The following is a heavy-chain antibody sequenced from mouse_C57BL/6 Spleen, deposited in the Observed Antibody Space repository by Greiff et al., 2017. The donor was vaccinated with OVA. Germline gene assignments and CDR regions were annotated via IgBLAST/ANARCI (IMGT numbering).Heavy chain of an antibody. CDR3: ARGRSIFWYFDV. CDR1: GFSLTSYG. CDR2: IWSGGST. D-gene: IGHD2-10*02. V-gene: IGHV2-2*01. Sequence: QVQLQQSGPGLVQPSQSLSITCTVSGFSLTSYGVHWVRQSPGKGLEWLGVIWSGGSTDYNAAFISRLSISKDNSKSQVFFKMNSLQADDTAIYYCARGRSIFWYFDVWGTGTTVTVSS. J-gene: IGHJ1*03.